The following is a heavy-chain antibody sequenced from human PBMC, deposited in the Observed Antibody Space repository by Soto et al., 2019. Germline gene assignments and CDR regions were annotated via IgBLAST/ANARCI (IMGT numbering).Heavy chain of an antibody. J-gene: IGHJ6*03. Sequence: SETLSLTCTVSGDSISSYYWSWIRQPPGKGLEWIGYIYYSGSTNYNPSLKSRVTISVDTSKNQFSLKLSSVTAADTAVYYCARYSIFYYMDVWGKGTTVTVSS. CDR1: GDSISSYY. D-gene: IGHD2-21*01. CDR3: ARYSIFYYMDV. V-gene: IGHV4-59*12. CDR2: IYYSGST.